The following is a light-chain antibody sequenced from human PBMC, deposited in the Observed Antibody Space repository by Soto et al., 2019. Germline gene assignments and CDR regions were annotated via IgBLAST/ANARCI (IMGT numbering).Light chain of an antibody. CDR2: EVN. V-gene: IGLV2-14*01. CDR1: SGDIGSYNR. J-gene: IGLJ1*01. Sequence: QSALTQPASVSGSPGQSITISCTGTSGDIGSYNRVSWYQQHPGKAPKLIIYEVNNRPSGVSDRFSGSKSGNKASLTISNLEAEDESDYYCGSYTSTDTPFVFGTGTKVTVL. CDR3: GSYTSTDTPFV.